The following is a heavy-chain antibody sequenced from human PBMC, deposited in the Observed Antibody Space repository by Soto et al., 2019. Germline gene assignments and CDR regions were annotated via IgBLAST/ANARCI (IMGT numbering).Heavy chain of an antibody. CDR1: GASIDDDC. CDR3: ARGEILYDGSGYQSFYSDY. Sequence: SETLSLTCTVSGASIDDDCWTWIRQSPGKGLEWIGYIYRSGTTNYNPSLKSRVTISVDTSKSHFSLKLTSVTAADTAVYYCARGEILYDGSGYQSFYSDYWGQGTLVTVSS. V-gene: IGHV4-59*01. CDR2: IYRSGTT. D-gene: IGHD3-22*01. J-gene: IGHJ4*02.